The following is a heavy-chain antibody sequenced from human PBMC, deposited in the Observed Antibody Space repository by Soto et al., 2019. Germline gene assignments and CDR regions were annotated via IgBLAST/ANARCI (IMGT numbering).Heavy chain of an antibody. CDR2: ISYDGSKE. D-gene: IGHD3-22*01. CDR3: AKDTYYHDSSGYYVFDC. Sequence: GGSLRLSCAASGFTFSSYGMHWVRQAPGKGLEWVAGISYDGSKEYYTDSVKGRFTISRDNSRNTLDLQMNSLRAEDTAVYYCAKDTYYHDSSGYYVFDCWGQGTLVTVSS. J-gene: IGHJ4*02. CDR1: GFTFSSYG. V-gene: IGHV3-30*18.